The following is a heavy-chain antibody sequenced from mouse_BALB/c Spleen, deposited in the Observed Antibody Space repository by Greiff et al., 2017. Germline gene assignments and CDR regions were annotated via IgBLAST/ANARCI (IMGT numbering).Heavy chain of an antibody. D-gene: IGHD1-1*01. J-gene: IGHJ2*01. CDR1: GFAFSSYD. Sequence: EVKLVESGGGLVKPGGSLKLSCAASGFAFSSYDMSWVRQTPGKRLEWVAYISSGGGSTYYPDTVKGRFTISRDNAKNTLYLQMSSLKSEDTAMYYCASITTVVEGNFDYWGQGTTLTVSS. CDR2: ISSGGGST. V-gene: IGHV5-12-1*01. CDR3: ASITTVVEGNFDY.